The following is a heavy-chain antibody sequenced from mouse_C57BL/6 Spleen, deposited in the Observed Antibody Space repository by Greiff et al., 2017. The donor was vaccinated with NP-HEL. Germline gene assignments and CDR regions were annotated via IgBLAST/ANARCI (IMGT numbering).Heavy chain of an antibody. Sequence: EVMLVESGGGLVKPGGSLKLSCAASGFTFSDYGMHWVRQAPEKGLEWVAYISSGSSTIYYADTVKGRFTISRDNAKNTLFLQMTSLRSEDTAMYYCARDDGYSPFAYWGQGTLVTVSA. J-gene: IGHJ3*01. CDR1: GFTFSDYG. D-gene: IGHD2-3*01. CDR3: ARDDGYSPFAY. CDR2: ISSGSSTI. V-gene: IGHV5-17*01.